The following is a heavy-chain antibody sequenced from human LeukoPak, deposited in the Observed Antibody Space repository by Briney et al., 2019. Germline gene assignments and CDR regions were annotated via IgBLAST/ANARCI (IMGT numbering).Heavy chain of an antibody. D-gene: IGHD3-3*01. CDR3: AKVEWGRFLEWLSHFDY. Sequence: SGGSLRLSCAASGFTVSSNYMSWVRQAPGKGLEWVSAISGSGGSTYYADSVKGRFTISRDNSKNTLYLQMSSLRAEDTAVYYCAKVEWGRFLEWLSHFDYWGQGTLVTVSS. V-gene: IGHV3-23*01. J-gene: IGHJ4*02. CDR2: ISGSGGST. CDR1: GFTVSSNY.